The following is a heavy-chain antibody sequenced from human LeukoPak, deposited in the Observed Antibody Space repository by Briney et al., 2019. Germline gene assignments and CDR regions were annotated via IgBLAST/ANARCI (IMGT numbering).Heavy chain of an antibody. D-gene: IGHD3-10*01. V-gene: IGHV4-34*01. CDR3: ARREYGSGSFRFDY. J-gene: IGHJ4*02. CDR1: GGSFSGYY. Sequence: SETLSLTCAVYGGSFSGYYWSWIRQPPGKGLEWIGEINHSGSTNYNPSLKSRVTISVDTSKNQFSLKLSSVTAADTAVYYCARREYGSGSFRFDYWGQGTLVTVSS. CDR2: INHSGST.